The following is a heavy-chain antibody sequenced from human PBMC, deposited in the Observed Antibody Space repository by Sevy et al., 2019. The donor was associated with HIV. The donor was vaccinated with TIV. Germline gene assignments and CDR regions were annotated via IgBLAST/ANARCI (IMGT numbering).Heavy chain of an antibody. J-gene: IGHJ4*02. CDR1: GFTFSSYS. CDR3: ARDTSGGYYDSSGYNFDY. Sequence: GGSLRLSCAASGFTFSSYSMNWVRQAPGKGLEWVSYISSSSSTIYYADSVKGRFTISRDNAKNSPYLQMNSLRDEDTAVYYCARDTSGGYYDSSGYNFDYWGQGTLVTVSS. CDR2: ISSSSSTI. V-gene: IGHV3-48*02. D-gene: IGHD3-22*01.